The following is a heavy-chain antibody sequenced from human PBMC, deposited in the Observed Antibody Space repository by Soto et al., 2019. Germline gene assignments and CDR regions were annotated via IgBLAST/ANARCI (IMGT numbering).Heavy chain of an antibody. D-gene: IGHD3-10*01. V-gene: IGHV3-23*01. CDR2: ISVGSDIT. Sequence: EVQLLESGGGLVQPGGSLRLSCAASGFTFSSYAMSWVRQATGKGLGWVSSISVGSDITYSADTVKGRFSSSKDHSKNTLYLQMASLRADDSAVYYCGRDSRESGSWYGALDCWGQGTLVTVSS. CDR1: GFTFSSYA. J-gene: IGHJ4*02. CDR3: GRDSRESGSWYGALDC.